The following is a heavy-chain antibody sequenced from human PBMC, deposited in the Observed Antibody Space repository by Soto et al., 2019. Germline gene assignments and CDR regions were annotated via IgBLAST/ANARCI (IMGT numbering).Heavy chain of an antibody. CDR3: ARIMREAVGEPDEIYYFDP. D-gene: IGHD2-2*01. Sequence: SGPTLVNPTETLTLTCTVSGFSLSNPKMGVSWIRQPPGKAPEWLAHIFSDDEFSYSTSLKSRLIISKDTSKSQVVLTMTNMDPVDSATFYCARIMREAVGEPDEIYYFDPWGKGTQVTVYS. J-gene: IGHJ5*02. CDR2: IFSDDEF. V-gene: IGHV2-26*01. CDR1: GFSLSNPKMG.